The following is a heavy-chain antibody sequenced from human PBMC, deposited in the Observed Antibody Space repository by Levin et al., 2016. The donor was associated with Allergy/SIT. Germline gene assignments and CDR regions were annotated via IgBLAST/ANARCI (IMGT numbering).Heavy chain of an antibody. CDR3: ARGYAAPAPNDY. CDR2: ISSSSSYI. Sequence: WIRQPPGKGLEWVSSISSSSSYIYYADSVKGRFTISRDNAKNSLYLQMNSLRAEDTAVYYCARGYAAPAPNDYWGQGTLVTVSS. V-gene: IGHV3-21*01. J-gene: IGHJ4*02. D-gene: IGHD5-18*01.